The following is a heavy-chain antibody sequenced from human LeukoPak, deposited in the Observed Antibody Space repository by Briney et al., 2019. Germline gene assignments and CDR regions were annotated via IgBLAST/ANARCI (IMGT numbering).Heavy chain of an antibody. V-gene: IGHV1-2*04. CDR2: INPNSGGT. D-gene: IGHD6-13*01. CDR1: GYTFTGYY. Sequence: ASVKVSCKASGYTFTGYYMHWVQQAPGQGLEWMGWINPNSGGTNYAQKFQGWVTMTRDTSISTAYMELSRLRSDDTAVYYCARGPSGSWSSRVRYMDVWGKGTTVTVSS. CDR3: ARGPSGSWSSRVRYMDV. J-gene: IGHJ6*03.